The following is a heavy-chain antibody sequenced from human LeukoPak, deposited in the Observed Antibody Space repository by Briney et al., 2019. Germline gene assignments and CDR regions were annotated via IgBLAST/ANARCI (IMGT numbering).Heavy chain of an antibody. CDR1: GFTFDDYG. D-gene: IGHD5-18*01. Sequence: GSLRLSCAASGFTFDDYGMSWVRQAPGKGLEWVSGINWNGGSTGYADSVRGRFTISRDNAKSSLYLQMNSLRAEDTAVYYCASSRGSRYGYRALEQPPTPVDWGQGTLVTVSS. V-gene: IGHV3-20*04. CDR3: ASSRGSRYGYRALEQPPTPVD. CDR2: INWNGGST. J-gene: IGHJ4*02.